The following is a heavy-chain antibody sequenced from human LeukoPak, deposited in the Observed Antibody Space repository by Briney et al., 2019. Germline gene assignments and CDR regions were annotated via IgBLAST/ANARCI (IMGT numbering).Heavy chain of an antibody. CDR1: GYTFTSYG. D-gene: IGHD4-17*01. CDR3: ARSHAVDDYGDYERFDY. Sequence: ASVKVSCKASGYTFTSYGISWVRQAPGQGLEWMGWISAYNGNTNYAQKLQGRVTMTTDTSTSTAYMELSSLRSEDTAVYYCARSHAVDDYGDYERFDYWGQGTLVTVSS. V-gene: IGHV1-18*01. J-gene: IGHJ4*02. CDR2: ISAYNGNT.